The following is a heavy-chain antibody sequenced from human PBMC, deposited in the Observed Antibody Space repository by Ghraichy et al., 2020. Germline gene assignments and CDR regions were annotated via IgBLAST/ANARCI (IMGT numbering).Heavy chain of an antibody. V-gene: IGHV3-23*01. CDR1: GFTFSSYA. CDR3: AKDSCYDSKAGDAFDI. D-gene: IGHD3-22*01. Sequence: GGSLRLSCAASGFTFSSYAMSWVRQAPGKGLEWVSAISGSGGSTYYADSVKGRFTISRDNSKNTLYLQMNSLRAEDTAVYYCAKDSCYDSKAGDAFDIWGQGTMVTVSS. CDR2: ISGSGGST. J-gene: IGHJ3*02.